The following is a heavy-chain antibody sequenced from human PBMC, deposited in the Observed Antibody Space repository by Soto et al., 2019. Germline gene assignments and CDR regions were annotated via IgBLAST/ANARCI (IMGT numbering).Heavy chain of an antibody. J-gene: IGHJ4*02. CDR2: IYHSGST. CDR1: GGSISSINW. CDR3: ARGGQQLVPNYFDY. Sequence: QVQLQESGPGLVKPSGPLSLTCAVSGGSISSINWWGWVRQPPGKGREWIGEIYHSGSTNYNPSLKSRVTISVDKSKNQFSLKLSSVTAADTAVYYCARGGQQLVPNYFDYWGQGTLVTVSS. D-gene: IGHD6-6*01. V-gene: IGHV4-4*02.